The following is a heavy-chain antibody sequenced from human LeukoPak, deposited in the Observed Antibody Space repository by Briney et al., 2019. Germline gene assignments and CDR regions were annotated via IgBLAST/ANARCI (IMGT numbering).Heavy chain of an antibody. CDR3: TPCHSSGWHSFDY. J-gene: IGHJ4*02. CDR2: IRSTAYGGTT. D-gene: IGHD6-19*01. CDR1: GFTFSSYW. Sequence: PGGSLRLSCAASGFTFSSYWMSWVRQAPGKGLEWVGFIRSTAYGGTTEYAASVKGRFTVSRDDSKSIAYLQMNSLKTEDTAVYYCTPCHSSGWHSFDYWGQGTLVTVSS. V-gene: IGHV3-49*04.